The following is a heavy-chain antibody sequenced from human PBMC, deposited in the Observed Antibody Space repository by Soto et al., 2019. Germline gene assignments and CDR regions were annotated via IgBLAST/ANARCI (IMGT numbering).Heavy chain of an antibody. CDR2: IYWSGNT. V-gene: IGHV4-31*03. J-gene: IGHJ3*02. Sequence: QVRLQESGPGLVKPSQTLSLTCRVSGDSTSRGGYYWSWIRQHPGKGLEWIGYIYWSGNTYFNPSLKSRVSISLGTSSNQFFLNLTSVTAADTAVYYCARGAADYGDAFDIWGQGTTVTVSS. CDR3: ARGAADYGDAFDI. D-gene: IGHD4-17*01. CDR1: GDSTSRGGYY.